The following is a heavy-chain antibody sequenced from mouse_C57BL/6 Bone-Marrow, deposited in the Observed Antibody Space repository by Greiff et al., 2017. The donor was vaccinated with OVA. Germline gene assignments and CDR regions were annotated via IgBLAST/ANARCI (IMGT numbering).Heavy chain of an antibody. CDR1: GFTFSDYG. D-gene: IGHD1-1*01. Sequence: VQLKESGGGLVKPGGSLKLSCAASGFTFSDYGMHWVRQAPEQGLEWVAYISSGSSTIYYADTVKGRFTISIDKATNTLFLQMSSLRSEDTAVYYCARSGSSYWFAYWGQGTLVTVSA. J-gene: IGHJ3*01. CDR3: ARSGSSYWFAY. CDR2: ISSGSSTI. V-gene: IGHV5-17*01.